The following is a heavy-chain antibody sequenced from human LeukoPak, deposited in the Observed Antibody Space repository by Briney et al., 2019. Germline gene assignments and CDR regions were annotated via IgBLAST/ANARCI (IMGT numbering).Heavy chain of an antibody. CDR2: MNPNSGNT. Sequence: ASVKVSCKASGYTFTSYDINWLRQATGQGLEWMGWMNPNSGNTGYAQKFQGRVTMTRNTSISTAYMELSSLRSEDTAVYYCARGAPDFWSGGGNDYWGQGTLVTVSS. V-gene: IGHV1-8*01. J-gene: IGHJ4*02. CDR1: GYTFTSYD. D-gene: IGHD3-3*01. CDR3: ARGAPDFWSGGGNDY.